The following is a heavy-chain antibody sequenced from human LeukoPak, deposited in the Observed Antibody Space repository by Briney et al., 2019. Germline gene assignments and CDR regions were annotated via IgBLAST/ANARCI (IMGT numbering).Heavy chain of an antibody. Sequence: GGSLRLSCAASGSTFDDYAMHWVRQAPGKGLEWVSGISWNRGSIAYADSVKGRFTLSRDNAKNSLYLQMNSLRAEDTALYYCARGGLYYYYGMDVWGQGTTVTVSS. CDR1: GSTFDDYA. D-gene: IGHD3-16*01. V-gene: IGHV3-9*01. CDR2: ISWNRGSI. J-gene: IGHJ6*02. CDR3: ARGGLYYYYGMDV.